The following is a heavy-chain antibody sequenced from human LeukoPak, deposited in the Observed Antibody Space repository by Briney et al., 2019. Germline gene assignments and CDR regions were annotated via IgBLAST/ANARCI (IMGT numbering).Heavy chain of an antibody. CDR2: IYYSGST. Sequence: SETLSLTCTVSGGSISSSSYYWGWIRQPPGKGLEWIGSIYYSGSTYYNPSLKSRVTISVDTSKNQFSLKLSSVTAADTAVYYCARTRGDFDWLRGRSPKELDYWGQGTLVTASS. D-gene: IGHD3-9*01. J-gene: IGHJ4*02. V-gene: IGHV4-39*07. CDR1: GGSISSSSYY. CDR3: ARTRGDFDWLRGRSPKELDY.